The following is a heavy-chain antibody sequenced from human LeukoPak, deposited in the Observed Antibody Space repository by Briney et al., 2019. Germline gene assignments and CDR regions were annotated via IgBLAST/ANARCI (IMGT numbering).Heavy chain of an antibody. CDR2: FYYGGST. Sequence: SETLSLTCTVSGGYVSSGRYYWSWIRPPPGKGLDWSGYFYYGGSTNYSPSLKSRVTISVDTSKNQFSLKLSSVTAAATAVYYCAREGVGMDVWGQGATVTVSS. J-gene: IGHJ6*02. CDR3: AREGVGMDV. CDR1: GGYVSSGRYY. V-gene: IGHV4-61*01. D-gene: IGHD2-8*01.